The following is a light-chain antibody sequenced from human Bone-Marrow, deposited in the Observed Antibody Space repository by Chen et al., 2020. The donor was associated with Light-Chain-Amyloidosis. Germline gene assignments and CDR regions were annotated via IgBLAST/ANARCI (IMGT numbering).Light chain of an antibody. V-gene: IGKV3-20*01. J-gene: IGKJ4*01. CDR1: QTISSNY. CDR2: GSS. CDR3: QQYGTSPLP. Sequence: EIVLTQSPGTLSLSPGEGANLSCRASQTISSNYLTWYQQKFGQAPRLLSYGSSSRATGIPDRFTGSGSGTDFTLTINRLEPEDFAMYYCQQYGTSPLPFGVGTKVEIK.